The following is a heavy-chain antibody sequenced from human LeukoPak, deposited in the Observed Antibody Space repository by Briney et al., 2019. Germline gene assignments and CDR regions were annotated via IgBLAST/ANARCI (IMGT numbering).Heavy chain of an antibody. D-gene: IGHD3-16*02. V-gene: IGHV3-21*01. Sequence: GGSLRLSCAASGFTFSSYSMNWVRRAPGKGLEWVSSISSSSSYIYYADSVKGRFTISRDNAKNSLYLQMNSLRAEDTAVYYCARDSLEDYVWGSYRYWFDYWGQGTLVTVSS. CDR2: ISSSSSYI. CDR1: GFTFSSYS. J-gene: IGHJ4*02. CDR3: ARDSLEDYVWGSYRYWFDY.